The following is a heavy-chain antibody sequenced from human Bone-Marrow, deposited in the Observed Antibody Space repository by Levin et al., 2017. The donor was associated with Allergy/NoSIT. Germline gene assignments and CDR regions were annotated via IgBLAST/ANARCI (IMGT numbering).Heavy chain of an antibody. D-gene: IGHD1-26*01. V-gene: IGHV3-30*04. Sequence: GGSLRLSCAASGFDFSTSALHWVRQAPGKGLEWVAVTSSDGTNKYYADSVKGRFTITKENSKNMLYLHMESLRPDDTAIYYCARDRWDDMYNWFDPWGQGTLVTVSS. J-gene: IGHJ5*02. CDR2: TSSDGTNK. CDR1: GFDFSTSA. CDR3: ARDRWDDMYNWFDP.